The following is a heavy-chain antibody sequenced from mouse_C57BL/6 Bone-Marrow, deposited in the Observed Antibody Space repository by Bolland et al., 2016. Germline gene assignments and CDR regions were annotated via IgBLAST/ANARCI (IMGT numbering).Heavy chain of an antibody. CDR3: ARGITTVDY. Sequence: GNTKYAPKFQGKATITADTSSNTAYLQLSSLTSEDTAIYYCARGITTVDYWGQGTLV. D-gene: IGHD1-1*01. J-gene: IGHJ3*01. CDR2: GNT. V-gene: IGHV14-3*01.